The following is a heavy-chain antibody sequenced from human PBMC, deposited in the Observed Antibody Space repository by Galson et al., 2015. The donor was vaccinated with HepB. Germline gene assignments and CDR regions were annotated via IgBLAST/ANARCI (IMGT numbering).Heavy chain of an antibody. CDR2: ISYDGSNK. D-gene: IGHD1-26*01. Sequence: SLRLSCAASGFTFSSYGMHWVRQAPGKGLEWVAVISYDGSNKYYADSVKGRFTISRDNSKNTLYLQMNSLRAEDTAVYYCAKDGQDLRWENYYYMDVWGKGTTVTVSS. CDR3: AKDGQDLRWENYYYMDV. J-gene: IGHJ6*03. V-gene: IGHV3-30*18. CDR1: GFTFSSYG.